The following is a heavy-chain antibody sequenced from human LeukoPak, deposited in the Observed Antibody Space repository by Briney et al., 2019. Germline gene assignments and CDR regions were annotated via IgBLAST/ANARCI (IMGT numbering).Heavy chain of an antibody. CDR3: ARVRLRLGELSLLLFDY. V-gene: IGHV1-69*13. J-gene: IGHJ4*02. CDR2: IIPIFGTA. CDR1: GGTFSSYA. Sequence: SVKVSCKASGGTFSSYAISWVRQAPGQGLEWIGGIIPIFGTANYAQKFQGRVTITADESTSTAYMELSSLRSEDTAVYYCARVRLRLGELSLLLFDYWGQGTLVTVSS. D-gene: IGHD3-16*02.